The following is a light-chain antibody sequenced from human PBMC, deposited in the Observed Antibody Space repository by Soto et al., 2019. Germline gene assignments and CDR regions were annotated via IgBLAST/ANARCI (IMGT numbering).Light chain of an antibody. Sequence: EIVLTQSPGTLSLSPGERATLSCRASQSVISTYLAWYQQKPGQAPRLLIYGASSRATGIPARFSGSGSGTEFTLTISSLQSEDFAVYYCQHYANWPLTFGGGTKVDIK. V-gene: IGKV3-15*01. CDR2: GAS. CDR3: QHYANWPLT. J-gene: IGKJ4*01. CDR1: QSVISTY.